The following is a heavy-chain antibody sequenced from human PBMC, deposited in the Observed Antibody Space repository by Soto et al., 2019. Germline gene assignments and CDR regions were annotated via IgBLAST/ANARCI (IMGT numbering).Heavy chain of an antibody. J-gene: IGHJ6*02. CDR1: GGSISSGDYY. CDR2: IYYSGST. Sequence: SETLSLTCTVSGGSISSGDYYWSWIRQPPGRGLEWIGYIYYSGSTYYNPSLKSRVTISVDTSKNQFSLKLSSVTAADTAVYYCARDEVGDYYYYGMDVWGQGTTVTVSS. D-gene: IGHD4-17*01. V-gene: IGHV4-30-4*01. CDR3: ARDEVGDYYYYGMDV.